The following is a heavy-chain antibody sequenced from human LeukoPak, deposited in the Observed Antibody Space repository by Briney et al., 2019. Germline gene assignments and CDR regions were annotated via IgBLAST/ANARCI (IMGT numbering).Heavy chain of an antibody. CDR1: GFTFSSYA. CDR3: AREVAEILWFGELSPPNY. J-gene: IGHJ4*02. V-gene: IGHV3-21*01. D-gene: IGHD3-10*01. Sequence: GGSLRLSCAASGFTFSSYAMSWVRQAPGKGLEWVSSISSSSSYIYYADSVKGRFTISRDNAKNSLYLQMNSLRAEDTAVYYCAREVAEILWFGELSPPNYWGQGTLVTVSS. CDR2: ISSSSSYI.